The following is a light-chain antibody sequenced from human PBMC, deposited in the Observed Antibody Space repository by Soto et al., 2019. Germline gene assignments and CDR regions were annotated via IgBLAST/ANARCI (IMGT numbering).Light chain of an antibody. CDR2: TAS. CDR1: QSVRTI. Sequence: EIVLTQSPGTLSLSPGERATLSCRASQSVRTILAWYQQKPGQAPRLLIYTASRRATGIPDRFSASGSGTDFTLTISRLEPEDFAVYYCHQYDSSPWTFGQGTKVEIK. V-gene: IGKV3-20*01. J-gene: IGKJ1*01. CDR3: HQYDSSPWT.